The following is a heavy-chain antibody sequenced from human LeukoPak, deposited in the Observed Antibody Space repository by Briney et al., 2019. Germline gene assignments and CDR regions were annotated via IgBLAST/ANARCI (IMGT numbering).Heavy chain of an antibody. Sequence: GRSLRLSCAASGFTFDDYAMHWVRQAPGKGLEWVSGISWNSGSIGYADSVKGRFTISRDNAKNSLYLQMNSLRAEDTALYYCAKGYSSGYSSSWPLDYWGQGTLVTVSS. D-gene: IGHD6-13*01. CDR3: AKGYSSGYSSSWPLDY. CDR2: ISWNSGSI. J-gene: IGHJ4*02. V-gene: IGHV3-9*01. CDR1: GFTFDDYA.